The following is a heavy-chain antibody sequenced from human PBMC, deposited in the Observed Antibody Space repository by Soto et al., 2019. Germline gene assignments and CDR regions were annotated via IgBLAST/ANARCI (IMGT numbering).Heavy chain of an antibody. V-gene: IGHV3-7*01. CDR2: IKQDGSEK. Sequence: GGSLRLSCAASGFTFSSYWMSWVRQAPGKGLEWVANIKQDGSEKYYVDSVKGRFTISRDNAKNSLYLQMNSLRAEDTAVYYCARDRYYDILTGYYRPYYYYGMDVWGQGTTVTVPS. CDR3: ARDRYYDILTGYYRPYYYYGMDV. CDR1: GFTFSSYW. J-gene: IGHJ6*02. D-gene: IGHD3-9*01.